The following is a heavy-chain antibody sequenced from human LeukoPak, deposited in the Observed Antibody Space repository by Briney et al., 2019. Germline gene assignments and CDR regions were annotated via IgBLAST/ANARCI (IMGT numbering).Heavy chain of an antibody. CDR1: GFSFSDYT. Sequence: GGSLRLSCVASGFSFSDYTLHWVRQAPGKGVEWVSSISSSNYYIYQADSLKGRFTISRDNAKNSVYLQMNILRAEDTATYYCARENRREASYIRGVRKGDAIDSSGQATMVTVS. CDR3: ARENRREASYIRGVRKGDAIDS. J-gene: IGHJ3*02. CDR2: ISSSNYYI. D-gene: IGHD3-10*02. V-gene: IGHV3-21*01.